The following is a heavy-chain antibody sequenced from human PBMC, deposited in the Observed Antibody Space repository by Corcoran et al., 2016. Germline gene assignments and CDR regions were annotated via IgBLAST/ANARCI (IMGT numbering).Heavy chain of an antibody. J-gene: IGHJ4*02. V-gene: IGHV1-2*02. CDR3: AKTYYYGSSGYYPEVNFDY. D-gene: IGHD3-22*01. CDR1: GYTFTGYY. Sequence: QVQLVQSGAEVKKPGASVKVSCKASGYTFTGYYMHWVRQAPGQGLEWMGWINPNSGGTNYAQKFQGRVTMTRDTSISTAYMELSRLRSDDTAVYYCAKTYYYGSSGYYPEVNFDYWGQGTLVTVSS. CDR2: INPNSGGT.